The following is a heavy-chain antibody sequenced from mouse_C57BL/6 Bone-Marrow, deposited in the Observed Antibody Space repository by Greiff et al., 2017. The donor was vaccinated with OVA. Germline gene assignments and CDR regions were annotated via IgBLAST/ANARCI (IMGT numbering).Heavy chain of an antibody. D-gene: IGHD4-1*01. Sequence: EVQLVESGGGLVKPGGSLKLSCAASGFTFSSYTMSWVRQTPEKRLEWVATISGGGGNTYYPDSVKGRFTIARDNAKNTLYLQMSSLRSEDTALYYCTRQNWDWFAYWGQGTLVTVSA. J-gene: IGHJ3*01. CDR3: TRQNWDWFAY. CDR2: ISGGGGNT. CDR1: GFTFSSYT. V-gene: IGHV5-9*01.